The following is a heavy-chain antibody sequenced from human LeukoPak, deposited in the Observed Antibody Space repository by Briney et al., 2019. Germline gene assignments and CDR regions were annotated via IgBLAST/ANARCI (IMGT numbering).Heavy chain of an antibody. V-gene: IGHV1-46*01. Sequence: ASVKVSCKASGYTFTSYYMHWVRQAPGQRLEWVGIINPSGGSTSYARRFQGRVTMTRDTSTSTVYMEPSSLRSEDTAVYYCARARFGNYYFDYWGQGTLVTVSS. J-gene: IGHJ4*02. CDR2: INPSGGST. D-gene: IGHD3-10*01. CDR1: GYTFTSYY. CDR3: ARARFGNYYFDY.